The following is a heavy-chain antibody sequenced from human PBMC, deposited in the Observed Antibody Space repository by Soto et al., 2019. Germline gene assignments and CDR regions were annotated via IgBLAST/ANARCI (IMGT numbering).Heavy chain of an antibody. V-gene: IGHV3-23*01. CDR1: GFNFSNYA. CDR3: AKAIVGATQFDY. Sequence: EVQLLESGGGLVQPGGSLRVSCAASGFNFSNYAMSWVRQAPGKGLEWVSGISGSGSRTYYADSVKGRFTISRDNSKNTLYLQMNSLRGEDTVEYYCAKAIVGATQFDYWGQGTLVTASS. CDR2: ISGSGSRT. J-gene: IGHJ4*02. D-gene: IGHD1-26*01.